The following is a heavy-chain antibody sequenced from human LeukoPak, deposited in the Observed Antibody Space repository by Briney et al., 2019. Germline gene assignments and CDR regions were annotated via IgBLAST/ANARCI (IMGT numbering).Heavy chain of an antibody. J-gene: IGHJ6*03. CDR2: IRYDGSNK. D-gene: IGHD2-15*01. Sequence: PGGSLRLSCAASGFTFSGYGMHWVRQAPGKGLEWVAFIRYDGSNKYYADSVKGRFTISRDNSKDTLYLQMNSLRAEDTAVYYCAKDLYCSGGSCYSSYMDVWGKGTTVTVPS. CDR3: AKDLYCSGGSCYSSYMDV. CDR1: GFTFSGYG. V-gene: IGHV3-30*02.